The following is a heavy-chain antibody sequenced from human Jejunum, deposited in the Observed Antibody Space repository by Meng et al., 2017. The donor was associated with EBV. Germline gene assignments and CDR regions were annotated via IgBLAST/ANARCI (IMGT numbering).Heavy chain of an antibody. CDR3: SGDIRSEWGFNY. D-gene: IGHD1-26*01. CDR1: GFSFVTAW. J-gene: IGHJ4*02. Sequence: QLVESGGGWVGPGGSLRRSVAASGFSFVTAWMSWVRQAPGKGLEWVGRIKSKTDGETTDYAAPVKGRFTISRDDSKNILYLQMNSLQKEDTAMYYCSGDIRSEWGFNYWGQGNLVTVSS. V-gene: IGHV3-15*01. CDR2: IKSKTDGETT.